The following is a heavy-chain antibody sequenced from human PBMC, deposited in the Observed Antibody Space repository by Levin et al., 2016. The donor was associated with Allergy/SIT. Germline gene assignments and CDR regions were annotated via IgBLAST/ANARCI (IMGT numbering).Heavy chain of an antibody. J-gene: IGHJ1*01. D-gene: IGHD3-22*01. CDR3: ARDRFSGVGDSSGPGYFQH. V-gene: IGHV3-30*04. CDR1: GFTFSSYA. CDR2: ISYDGSNK. Sequence: GESLKISCAASGFTFSSYAMHWVRQAPGKGLEWVAVISYDGSNKYYADSVKGRFTISRDNSKNTLYLQMNSLRAEDTAVYYCARDRFSGVGDSSGPGYFQHWGQGTLVTVSS.